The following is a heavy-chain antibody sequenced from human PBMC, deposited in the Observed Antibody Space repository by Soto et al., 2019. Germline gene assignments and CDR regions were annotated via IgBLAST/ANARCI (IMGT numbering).Heavy chain of an antibody. CDR1: GGSFSGYY. CDR3: ARGHDSFDY. CDR2: INHSGST. J-gene: IGHJ4*02. Sequence: SETLSLTCAVYGGSFSGYYWSWIRQPPGKGLEWIGEINHSGSTNYNPSLKSRVTISVDTSKNQFSLNLSSGTAAGTAVYYSARGHDSFDYWGQGTLVTVSA. V-gene: IGHV4-34*01.